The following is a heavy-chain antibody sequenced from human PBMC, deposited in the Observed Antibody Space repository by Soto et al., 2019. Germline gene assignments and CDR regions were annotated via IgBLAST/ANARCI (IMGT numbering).Heavy chain of an antibody. D-gene: IGHD4-17*01. Sequence: SETLSLTCTISGGSISPYYWSWIRQPPGKELEWIGYIYYTGSTKYNPSLKSRGTISIGTSQNHFSLRLSSVTAADKAVDYCVGVGGYYGDYPNFDYWGQGVQVTVSS. V-gene: IGHV4-59*01. CDR1: GGSISPYY. CDR3: VGVGGYYGDYPNFDY. CDR2: IYYTGST. J-gene: IGHJ4*02.